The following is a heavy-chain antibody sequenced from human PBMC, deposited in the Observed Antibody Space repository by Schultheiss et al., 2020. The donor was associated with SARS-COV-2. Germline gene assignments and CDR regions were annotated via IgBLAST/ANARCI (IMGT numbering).Heavy chain of an antibody. CDR1: GGSISSYY. Sequence: SETLSLTCTVSGGSISSYYWSWIRQPPGKGLEWIGEINHSGSTNYNPSLKSRVTISVDTSKNQFSLKLSSVTAADTAVYYCARESVVAGTLYYYYYGMDVWGQGTTVTVSS. D-gene: IGHD6-19*01. CDR3: ARESVVAGTLYYYYYGMDV. V-gene: IGHV4-34*01. CDR2: INHSGST. J-gene: IGHJ6*02.